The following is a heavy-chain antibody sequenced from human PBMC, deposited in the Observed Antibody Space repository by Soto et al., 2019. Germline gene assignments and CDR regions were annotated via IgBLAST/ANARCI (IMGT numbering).Heavy chain of an antibody. D-gene: IGHD2-2*01. CDR3: AREGDIVVVPAALHNRFAP. V-gene: IGHV1-46*01. CDR2: INPSGGST. J-gene: IGHJ5*02. CDR1: GYTFTSYY. Sequence: VSVKVSCKASGYTFTSYYMRWVRQAPGQGLEWMGIINPSGGSTSYAQKFQGRVTMTRATSTSTDYMELSSLRSEGTAVYYCAREGDIVVVPAALHNRFAPSGQRTLVPVSS.